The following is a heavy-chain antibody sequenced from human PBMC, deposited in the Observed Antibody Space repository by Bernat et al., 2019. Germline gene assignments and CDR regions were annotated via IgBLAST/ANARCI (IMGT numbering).Heavy chain of an antibody. V-gene: IGHV1-69*06. CDR1: GGTFSSYA. CDR3: ARCIAARSVWYFDL. J-gene: IGHJ2*01. CDR2: IIPIFGTA. Sequence: QVQLVQSGAEVKKPGSSVKVSCKASGGTFSSYAISWVRQAPGQGLEWMGGIIPIFGTANYTQKFQGRVTITAGKSTSTAYMELSSLRSEDTAVYYCARCIAARSVWYFDLWGRGTLVTVSS. D-gene: IGHD6-6*01.